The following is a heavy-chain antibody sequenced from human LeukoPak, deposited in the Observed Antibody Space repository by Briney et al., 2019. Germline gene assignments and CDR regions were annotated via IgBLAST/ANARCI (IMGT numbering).Heavy chain of an antibody. Sequence: ASVKVSCKASGYTFTGYYMHWVRQAPGQGREWMGWINPNSGGTNYAQKFQGRVTMTRDTSISTAYMELSRLRSDDTAVYYCARPVILTTSTFDWYFDLWGRGTLVTASS. CDR1: GYTFTGYY. CDR2: INPNSGGT. V-gene: IGHV1-2*02. CDR3: ARPVILTTSTFDWYFDL. J-gene: IGHJ2*01. D-gene: IGHD4-11*01.